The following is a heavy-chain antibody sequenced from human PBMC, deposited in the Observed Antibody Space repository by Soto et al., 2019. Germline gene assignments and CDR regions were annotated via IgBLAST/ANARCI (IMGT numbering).Heavy chain of an antibody. CDR2: ISSSSSYI. CDR3: ARVGFGELLDAFDI. CDR1: GFTFSSYS. V-gene: IGHV3-21*01. J-gene: IGHJ3*02. D-gene: IGHD3-10*01. Sequence: GGSLRLSCAASGFTFSSYSMNWVRQAPGKGLEWVSSISSSSSYIYYADSVKGRFTISRDNAKNSLYLQMNSLRAEDTDVYYCARVGFGELLDAFDIWGQGTMVTVSS.